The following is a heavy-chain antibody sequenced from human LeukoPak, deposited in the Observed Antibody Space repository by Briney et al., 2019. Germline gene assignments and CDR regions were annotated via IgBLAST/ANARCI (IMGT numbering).Heavy chain of an antibody. Sequence: GGSLRLSCAASGFTFSSYWMSWVRQAPGKGLEWVANIKQDGSEKYYVDSVKGRFTISRDNAKNSLYLQMNSLGAEDTAVYYCARVVAARFDAFDIWGQGTMVTVSS. J-gene: IGHJ3*02. CDR2: IKQDGSEK. V-gene: IGHV3-7*03. CDR3: ARVVAARFDAFDI. CDR1: GFTFSSYW. D-gene: IGHD6-6*01.